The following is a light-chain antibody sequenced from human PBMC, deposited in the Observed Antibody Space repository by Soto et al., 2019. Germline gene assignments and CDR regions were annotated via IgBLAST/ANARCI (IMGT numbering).Light chain of an antibody. J-gene: IGKJ5*01. CDR2: DAS. Sequence: DIQMTQSPSSLSASVGDRVTITCQASQDISNYLNWYQQKPGKDPKLLIYDASNLETGVPSRFSGSRSGKDFTFTISNLQHEDIATYYCQQYDNLPSITFGQGTRLEIK. V-gene: IGKV1-33*01. CDR3: QQYDNLPSIT. CDR1: QDISNY.